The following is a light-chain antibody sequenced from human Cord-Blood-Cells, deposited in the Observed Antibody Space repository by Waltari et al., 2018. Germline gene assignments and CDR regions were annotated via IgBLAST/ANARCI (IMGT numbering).Light chain of an antibody. CDR2: GAS. V-gene: IGKV3-20*01. CDR3: QQYGSSPPT. J-gene: IGKJ1*01. CDR1: QSVSSSY. Sequence: EIVLTQSPGTLSLSPGERATLSCRASQSVSSSYLAWYQQKPGQAPRLLIYGASSRATGIPDRFSGSRSETDFTLTISRLEPEDFAVYYCQQYGSSPPTFGQGTKVEIK.